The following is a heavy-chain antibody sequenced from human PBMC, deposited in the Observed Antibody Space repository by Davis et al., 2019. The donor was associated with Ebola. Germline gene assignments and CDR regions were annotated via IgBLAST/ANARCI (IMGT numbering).Heavy chain of an antibody. Sequence: GGSLRLSCAASGFTFSSYWMSWVRQAPGQGLEWVANIKQDGSEKYYVDSVKGRFTISRDNAKNSLYLQMNSLRAEDTAVYYCARPYGGDNYYYYGMDVWGQGITVTVSS. V-gene: IGHV3-7*01. CDR1: GFTFSSYW. D-gene: IGHD4-23*01. J-gene: IGHJ6*02. CDR2: IKQDGSEK. CDR3: ARPYGGDNYYYYGMDV.